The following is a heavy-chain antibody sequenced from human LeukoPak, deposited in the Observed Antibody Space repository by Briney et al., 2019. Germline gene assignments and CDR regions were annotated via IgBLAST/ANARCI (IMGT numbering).Heavy chain of an antibody. CDR3: AREGVVVPAVDY. Sequence: PSETLSLTCSFSGASISIAGYYWTWIRQPPGEGLEWLGYVYYTGAIDYNPSLKSRLTISVGTSKNQFSLKLSSVTAADTAVYYCAREGVVVPAVDYWGQGTLVTVSS. CDR2: VYYTGAI. CDR1: GASISIAGYY. J-gene: IGHJ4*02. D-gene: IGHD2-2*01. V-gene: IGHV4-31*03.